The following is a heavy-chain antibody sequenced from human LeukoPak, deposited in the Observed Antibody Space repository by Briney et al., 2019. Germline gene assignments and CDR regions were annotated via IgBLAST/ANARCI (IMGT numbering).Heavy chain of an antibody. CDR3: ARVWDSSSWYNY. V-gene: IGHV1-18*01. J-gene: IGHJ4*02. D-gene: IGHD6-13*01. CDR2: ISAYNGNT. CDR1: GYTFTSYG. Sequence: ASVKVSCTASGYTFTSYGISWVRQAPGQGLEWMGWISAYNGNTNYAQKLQGRVTITTDTSTSTAPMELRSLRSDDTAVYYCARVWDSSSWYNYWGQGTLVTVSS.